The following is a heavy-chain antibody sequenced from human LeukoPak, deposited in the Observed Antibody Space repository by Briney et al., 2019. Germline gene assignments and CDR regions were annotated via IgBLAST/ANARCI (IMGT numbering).Heavy chain of an antibody. CDR2: IYWDDDK. J-gene: IGHJ3*02. V-gene: IGHV2-5*02. D-gene: IGHD3-16*01. Sequence: SGPTLVKPTHTLTPTRSFSGVPLSTRRVGVGWVRQPPGEALEWLAVIYWDDDKRYSPSLKSRLTISKDTFKNQLVLTMTNMHPVDTATHCCSYIMITLGGIDARDAFEIWGQGTVVTVSS. CDR3: SYIMITLGGIDARDAFEI. CDR1: GVPLSTRRVG.